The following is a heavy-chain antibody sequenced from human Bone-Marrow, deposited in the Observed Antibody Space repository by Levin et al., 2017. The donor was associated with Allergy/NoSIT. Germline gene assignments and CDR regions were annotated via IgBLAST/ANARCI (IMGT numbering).Heavy chain of an antibody. V-gene: IGHV3-53*01. CDR2: IYSDGST. J-gene: IGHJ4*02. Sequence: GESLKISCAASGFTVSRNYMNWVRQAPGEGLEWVSLIYSDGSTHYADSVRGRFTISRDNSKNTLFLQMTSLRVDDTAVYYCASNADFGYWGQGTLVTVSS. CDR3: ASNADFGY. CDR1: GFTVSRNY.